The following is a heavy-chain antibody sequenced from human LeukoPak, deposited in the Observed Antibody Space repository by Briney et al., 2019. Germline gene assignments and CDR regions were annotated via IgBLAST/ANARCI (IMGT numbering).Heavy chain of an antibody. J-gene: IGHJ4*02. CDR1: GGSISSSNW. D-gene: IGHD5-12*01. CDR3: ARVSPHTIVAADY. Sequence: SETLSLTCAVSGGSISSSNWWSWVRQPPGKGLEWIGEIYHSGSTNYNPSLKSRVTISVDKSKNQFSLKLSSVTAADMAVYYCARVSPHTIVAADYWGQGTLVTVSS. V-gene: IGHV4-4*02. CDR2: IYHSGST.